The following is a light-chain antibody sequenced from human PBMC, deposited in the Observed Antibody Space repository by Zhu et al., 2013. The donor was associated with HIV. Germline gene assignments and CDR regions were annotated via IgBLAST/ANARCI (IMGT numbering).Light chain of an antibody. CDR3: QHLGT. J-gene: IGKJ1*01. V-gene: IGKV1-5*03. Sequence: DIQMTQSPSPLSASVGDRVTISCRASQYISTSLSWYQQRPGKAPHLLIYKASSLQSGVPSRFSGIGSGTEFTLTISSLQPDDFATYYCQHLGTFGQGTKVEIK. CDR2: KAS. CDR1: QYISTS.